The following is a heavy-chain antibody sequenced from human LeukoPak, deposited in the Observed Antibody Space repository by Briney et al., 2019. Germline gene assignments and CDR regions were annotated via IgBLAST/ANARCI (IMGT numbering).Heavy chain of an antibody. J-gene: IGHJ5*02. V-gene: IGHV4-39*02. CDR3: ARDNWFDP. Sequence: SETLSLTCTVSGGSISSSSYYWGWIRQPPGKGLEWIGSIYYSGSTYYNPSLKSRVTISVDTSKNQFSLRLSSVTAADTAVYYCARDNWFDPWGQGTLVTVSS. CDR1: GGSISSSSYY. CDR2: IYYSGST.